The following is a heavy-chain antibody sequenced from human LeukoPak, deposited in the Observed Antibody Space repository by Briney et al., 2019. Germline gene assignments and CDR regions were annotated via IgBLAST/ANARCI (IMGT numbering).Heavy chain of an antibody. V-gene: IGHV4-59*08. CDR3: ARQYSRSSYFDY. CDR1: GDSISSYY. J-gene: IGHJ4*02. Sequence: SETLSLTCTVSGDSISSYYWTWIRQPPGKGLEWIGYVYYSGRTNYNPSLESRVTRSVDTSKNHFSLNLTSVTAADTAVYYCARQYSRSSYFDYWGQGTLVTVSS. CDR2: VYYSGRT. D-gene: IGHD6-6*01.